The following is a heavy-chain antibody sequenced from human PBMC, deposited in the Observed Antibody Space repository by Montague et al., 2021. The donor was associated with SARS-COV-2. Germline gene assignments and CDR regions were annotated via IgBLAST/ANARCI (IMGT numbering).Heavy chain of an antibody. CDR2: IHTSGST. Sequence: TLSLTCTVSGGSISYGSYFWTWIRQPAGKGLEWIGRIHTSGSTNYNPSLKSRVAISIDTSKDQLSLKLSSVTAADTAVYFCARGFRSVVPAVLGVAFYYYFDMDVWGQGITVTVSS. J-gene: IGHJ6*02. CDR3: ARGFRSVVPAVLGVAFYYYFDMDV. D-gene: IGHD2-2*01. V-gene: IGHV4-61*02. CDR1: GGSISYGSYF.